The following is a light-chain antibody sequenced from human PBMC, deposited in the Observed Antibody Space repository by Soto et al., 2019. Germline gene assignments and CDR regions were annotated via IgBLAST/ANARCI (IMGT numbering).Light chain of an antibody. CDR3: QQYKNWPRA. J-gene: IGKJ1*01. CDR1: QGVSSSY. Sequence: EIVLTQSPGTLSLSPGERATLSCRASQGVSSSYLAWYQQKPGQAPRLLIYGASTRATGIPARFSGSGSGTEFTLTISSLQSEDFAVYYCQQYKNWPRAFGQGTKVDIK. V-gene: IGKV3-15*01. CDR2: GAS.